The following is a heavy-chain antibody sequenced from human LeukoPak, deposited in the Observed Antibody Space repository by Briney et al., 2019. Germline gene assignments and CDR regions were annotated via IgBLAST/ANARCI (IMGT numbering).Heavy chain of an antibody. D-gene: IGHD3-10*01. CDR2: ISPYNGNT. J-gene: IGHJ4*02. CDR1: GYTFSSHS. V-gene: IGHV1-18*01. CDR3: GGEYDLLGDY. Sequence: ASVKVSCKTSGYTFSSHSMNWVRQAPGQGLEWLGWISPYNGNTKYAQKIQGRATMTTDTSTSTAYLELRSLRSDDTAVYCAGGEYDLLGDYWGQGTLVTVSS.